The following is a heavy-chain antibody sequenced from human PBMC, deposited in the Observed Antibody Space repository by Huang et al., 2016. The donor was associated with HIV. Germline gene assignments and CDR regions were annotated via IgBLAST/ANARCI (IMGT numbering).Heavy chain of an antibody. CDR2: SSGSGVRT. V-gene: IGHV3-23*01. J-gene: IGHJ4*02. Sequence: VQLLESGGGLVQPGGSRRLSCAASGFTFSSYAMSWVRQAAGKGREGVSTSSGSGVRTYHADSGKGRFTTSRDNSENMLYLQMHTLRAEDTAVYYCAKGEFVGESYFDQWGQGTLVTVSS. CDR1: GFTFSSYA. CDR3: AKGEFVGESYFDQ. D-gene: IGHD3-10*01.